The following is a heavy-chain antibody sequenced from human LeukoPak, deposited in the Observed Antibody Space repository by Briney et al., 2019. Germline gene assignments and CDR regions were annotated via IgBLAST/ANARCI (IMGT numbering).Heavy chain of an antibody. CDR3: ARGNPYCDFWSGYYTHYYYMDV. D-gene: IGHD3-3*01. Sequence: PSETLSLTCAVYGGSFSGYYWSWIRQPPGKGLEWIGEINHSGSTNYNPSLKSRVTISVDTSKNQFSLKLSSVTAADTAVYYCARGNPYCDFWSGYYTHYYYMDVWGKGTTVTVSS. CDR1: GGSFSGYY. CDR2: INHSGST. V-gene: IGHV4-34*01. J-gene: IGHJ6*03.